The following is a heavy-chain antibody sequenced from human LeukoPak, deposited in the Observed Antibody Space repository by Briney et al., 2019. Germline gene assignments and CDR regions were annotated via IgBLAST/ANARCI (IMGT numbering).Heavy chain of an antibody. Sequence: ASVKVSCKASGYTFTSYGISWVRQAPGQRLEWMGWINAGNGNTKYSQKFQGTVTITRDTSANTAYMELSSLRSEDTAVYYCARDRGFTYGYFDFWGRGTLVTVSS. CDR3: ARDRGFTYGYFDF. CDR1: GYTFTSYG. CDR2: INAGNGNT. D-gene: IGHD5-18*01. J-gene: IGHJ2*01. V-gene: IGHV1-3*01.